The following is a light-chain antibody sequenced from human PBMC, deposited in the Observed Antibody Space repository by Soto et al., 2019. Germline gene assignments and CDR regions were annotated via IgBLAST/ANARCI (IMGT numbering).Light chain of an antibody. CDR2: DAS. J-gene: IGKJ4*01. Sequence: EIVLTQSPGTLSLSPGDRATLSCRASQSVRSSLAWYQQQPGQAPRLLIYDASNRATGIPARFSGSGSGTDFTLTISRLEPEDFAVYYCQQYGSSPLTFAGGTKVDIK. CDR1: QSVRSS. V-gene: IGKV3-20*01. CDR3: QQYGSSPLT.